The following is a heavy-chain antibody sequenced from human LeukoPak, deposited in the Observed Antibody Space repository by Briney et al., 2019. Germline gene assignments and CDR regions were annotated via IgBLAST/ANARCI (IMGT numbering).Heavy chain of an antibody. Sequence: GESLKISCPGSGYSFSSYWIVWVRQMPGKGPEWMGVIYPGDSDTRYSPSFQGQVTISPDKSIRTAYLQWSSLKASDTALYYCARNRVPGGGHFDALDIWGQGTMVTVSS. CDR1: GYSFSSYW. J-gene: IGHJ3*02. V-gene: IGHV5-51*01. CDR2: IYPGDSDT. CDR3: ARNRVPGGGHFDALDI. D-gene: IGHD2-21*01.